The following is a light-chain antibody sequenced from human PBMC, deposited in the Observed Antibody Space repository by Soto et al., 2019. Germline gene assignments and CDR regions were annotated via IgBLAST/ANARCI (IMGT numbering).Light chain of an antibody. V-gene: IGLV1-44*01. CDR3: AVWDDSLNGRV. J-gene: IGLJ2*01. Sequence: QSVLTQPPSASGTPGQRVTNSCSGGSSSIGANTVNWYQQLPGTAPKLLIYGHNQRPSGVPDRFSGSKSGTSASLAISGLQSEDEAIYYCAVWDDSLNGRVFGGGTKLTVL. CDR2: GHN. CDR1: SSSIGANT.